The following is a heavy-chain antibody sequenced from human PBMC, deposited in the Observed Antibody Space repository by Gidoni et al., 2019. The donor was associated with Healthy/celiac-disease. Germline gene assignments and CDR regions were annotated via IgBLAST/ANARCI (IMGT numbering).Heavy chain of an antibody. D-gene: IGHD6-6*01. CDR2: ISYDGSNK. J-gene: IGHJ6*02. Sequence: QVQLVESGGGVVQPGRSLRLSCAASGFTFSSYGMPWVRQAPGKGLEWVAVISYDGSNKYYADSVKGRFTISRDNSKNTLYLQMNSLRAEDTAVYYCAKDIAARPYYGMDVWGQGTTVTVSS. CDR1: GFTFSSYG. CDR3: AKDIAARPYYGMDV. V-gene: IGHV3-30*18.